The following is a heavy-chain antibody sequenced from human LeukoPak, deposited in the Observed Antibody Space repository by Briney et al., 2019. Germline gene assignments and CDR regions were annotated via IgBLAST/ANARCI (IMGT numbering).Heavy chain of an antibody. J-gene: IGHJ5*02. D-gene: IGHD3-16*01. Sequence: SETLSLTCAVYGGSFRGYYWSWIRQPPGKGLEWIGEINHSGSTNYNPSLKSRVTISVDTSKNQFSLKLSSVTAADTAVYYCARHRGMMSFDPWGQGTLVTVSS. V-gene: IGHV4-34*01. CDR2: INHSGST. CDR3: ARHRGMMSFDP. CDR1: GGSFRGYY.